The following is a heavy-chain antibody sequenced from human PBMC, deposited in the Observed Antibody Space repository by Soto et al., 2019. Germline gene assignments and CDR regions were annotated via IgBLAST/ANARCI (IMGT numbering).Heavy chain of an antibody. CDR3: AWGGSTWYFPWFDP. J-gene: IGHJ5*02. CDR2: IFQSGST. D-gene: IGHD6-13*01. V-gene: IGHV4-30-2*01. CDR1: NGSISSGGSS. Sequence: QLQLLESGSGLVKPSQPLSLTCAVSNGSISSGGSSWSWIRQPPGKALEWIGYIFQSGSTYYKSSLKSRVIISLDRSNNLFSLKLNSVSAAATGVYFCAWGGSTWYFPWFDPWGQGALVTVS.